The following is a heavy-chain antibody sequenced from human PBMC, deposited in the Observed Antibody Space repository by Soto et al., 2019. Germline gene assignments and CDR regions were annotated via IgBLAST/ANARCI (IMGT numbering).Heavy chain of an antibody. CDR1: GFTFSSYA. CDR3: AKDRSRATEIAAAPNWFDP. J-gene: IGHJ5*02. CDR2: ISGSGGST. V-gene: IGHV3-23*01. D-gene: IGHD6-13*01. Sequence: GGSLRLSCAASGFTFSSYAMSWVRQAPGKGLEWVSAISGSGGSTYYADSVKGRFTISRDNSKNTLYLQMNSLRAEDTAVYYCAKDRSRATEIAAAPNWFDPWGQGTLVTVSS.